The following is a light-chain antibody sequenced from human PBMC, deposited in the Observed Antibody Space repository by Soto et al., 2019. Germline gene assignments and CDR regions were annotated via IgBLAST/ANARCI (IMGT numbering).Light chain of an antibody. V-gene: IGKV1-12*01. CDR3: QQANSFPFT. CDR1: QGISSW. CDR2: AAS. J-gene: IGKJ4*01. Sequence: DIQMTQSPSSVSASVGDRVTITCRASQGISSWLAWYQRKPGKAPKLLIYAASSLQSEVPSRFSGSGSGTDFTLTISSLQPEDFATYYCQQANSFPFTFGGGTKVEI.